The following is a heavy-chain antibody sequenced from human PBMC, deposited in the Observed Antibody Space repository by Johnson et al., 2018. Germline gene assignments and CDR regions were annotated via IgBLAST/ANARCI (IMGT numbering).Heavy chain of an antibody. CDR2: VSFDGSNQ. Sequence: QVQLVESGGGVVQPGRSRSLSCVASGFTFSSYGVHWVRQAPGKGLEWVAVVSFDGSNQYFADSVRGRFTTNGDNSKHTVYLQMNSLRAEDTAVYYFAKNHRSYSSPGGHAFDIWGQVTMVSVSS. CDR3: AKNHRSYSSPGGHAFDI. J-gene: IGHJ3*02. D-gene: IGHD6-13*01. CDR1: GFTFSSYG. V-gene: IGHV3-30*18.